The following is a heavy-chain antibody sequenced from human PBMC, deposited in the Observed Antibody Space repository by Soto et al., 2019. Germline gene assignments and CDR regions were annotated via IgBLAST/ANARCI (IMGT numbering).Heavy chain of an antibody. V-gene: IGHV4-39*01. CDR2: VSHIGST. Sequence: PSETLSLTCTVSGGSISNSSYLWGWIRQPPGKGLQWIGSVSHIGSTNYNPSLKSRLTVSVGTSKTQSSLRLNSVTAADTAVYYCSRIAVSRPLTGFDYWGQGILVTVSS. J-gene: IGHJ4*02. CDR3: SRIAVSRPLTGFDY. CDR1: GGSISNSSYL. D-gene: IGHD6-19*01.